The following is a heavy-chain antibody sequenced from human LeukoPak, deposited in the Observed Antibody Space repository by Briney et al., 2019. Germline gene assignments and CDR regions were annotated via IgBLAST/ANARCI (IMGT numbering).Heavy chain of an antibody. CDR1: GFTFSDYS. CDR3: VRDGGVSGYDLLDY. J-gene: IGHJ4*02. D-gene: IGHD5-12*01. CDR2: IGISSGNT. V-gene: IGHV3-48*04. Sequence: GGSLRLSCAASGFTFSDYSMNWVRQAPGKGLEWISWIGISSGNTKYADSVKGRFTISGDNAKNSLSLQMNSLRAEDTAVYYCVRDGGVSGYDLLDYWGQGTLVTVSS.